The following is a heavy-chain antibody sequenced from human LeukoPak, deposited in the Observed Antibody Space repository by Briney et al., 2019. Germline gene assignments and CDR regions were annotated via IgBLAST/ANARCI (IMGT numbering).Heavy chain of an antibody. Sequence: GGSLGLSCAASGFTFSRHPMHWVRQAPGKGLEWVALISHDEVSTYYVDSVKGRFTISRDKSKNTLFLQMNSLRPEDTAVYYCARQATSLGYFYSYLDVWGTGTTVSVSS. J-gene: IGHJ6*03. CDR3: ARQATSLGYFYSYLDV. CDR1: GFTFSRHP. V-gene: IGHV3-30*01. CDR2: ISHDEVST.